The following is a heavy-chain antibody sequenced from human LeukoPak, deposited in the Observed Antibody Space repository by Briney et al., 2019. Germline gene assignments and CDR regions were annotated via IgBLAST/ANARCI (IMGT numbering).Heavy chain of an antibody. V-gene: IGHV3-30*04. CDR2: ISYDGSNK. Sequence: GRSLRLSCAASGFTFNNYAMHWVRQAPGKRLEWVAVISYDGSNKYYADSVKGRFTISRDNSKNTLYLQMNSLRAEDTAVYYCARGAHKRDDYGGFFDYWGQKTLVTVSS. CDR1: GFTFNNYA. CDR3: ARGAHKRDDYGGFFDY. D-gene: IGHD4-23*01. J-gene: IGHJ4*02.